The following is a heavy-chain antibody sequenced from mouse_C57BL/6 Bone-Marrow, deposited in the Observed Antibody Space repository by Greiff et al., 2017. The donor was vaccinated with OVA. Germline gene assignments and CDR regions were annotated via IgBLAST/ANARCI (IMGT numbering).Heavy chain of an antibody. J-gene: IGHJ4*01. CDR2: ISSGGSYT. CDR3: ARHGNYFYAMDY. V-gene: IGHV5-6*01. D-gene: IGHD2-1*01. Sequence: DVHLVESGGDLVKPGGSLKLSCAASGFTFSSYGMSWVRQTPDKRLEWVATISSGGSYTYYPDSVKGRFTISRDNAKNTLYLQMSSLKSEDTAMYYCARHGNYFYAMDYWGQGTSVTVSS. CDR1: GFTFSSYG.